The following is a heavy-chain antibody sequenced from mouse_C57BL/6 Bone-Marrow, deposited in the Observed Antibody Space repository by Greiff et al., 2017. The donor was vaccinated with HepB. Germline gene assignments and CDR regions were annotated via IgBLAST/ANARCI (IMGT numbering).Heavy chain of an antibody. CDR2: INPNNGGT. CDR1: GYTFTDYY. V-gene: IGHV1-26*01. Sequence: EVQLQQSGPELVKPGASVKISCKASGYTFTDYYMNWVKQSHGKSLEWIGDINPNNGGTSYNQKFKGKATLTVDKSSSTAYMKLRSLTSEDSAVYYCARRDYDYAMDYWGQGTSVTVSS. J-gene: IGHJ4*01. D-gene: IGHD2-4*01. CDR3: ARRDYDYAMDY.